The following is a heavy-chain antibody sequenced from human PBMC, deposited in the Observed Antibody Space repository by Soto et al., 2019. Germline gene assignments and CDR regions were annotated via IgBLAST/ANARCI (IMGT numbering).Heavy chain of an antibody. CDR2: TNAYSGES. Sequence: QVQLLQSGSETKKPGASVRISCKVSGYTFNTYFISGVSWVRQAPGQGLEWVGWTNAYSGESNNARRFQGRITLTADQSTNTVYLELNSLRPDDSAVYFCTRDERQSCGRLGCYHYALWGQATVVTVSS. J-gene: IGHJ4*02. V-gene: IGHV1-18*04. CDR3: TRDERQSCGRLGCYHYAL. CDR1: GYTFNTYF. D-gene: IGHD2-15*01.